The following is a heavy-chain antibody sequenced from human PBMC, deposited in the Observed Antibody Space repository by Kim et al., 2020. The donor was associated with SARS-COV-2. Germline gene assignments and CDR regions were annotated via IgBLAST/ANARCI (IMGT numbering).Heavy chain of an antibody. V-gene: IGHV4-34*01. CDR2: INHSGST. CDR1: GGSFSGYY. CDR3: ARLRGYSYGYTLNTFDY. J-gene: IGHJ4*02. Sequence: SETLSLTCAVYGGSFSGYYWSWIRQPPGKGLEWIGEINHSGSTNYNPSLKSRVTISVDTSKNQFSLKLSSVTAADTAVYYCARLRGYSYGYTLNTFDYWGQGTLVTVSS. D-gene: IGHD5-18*01.